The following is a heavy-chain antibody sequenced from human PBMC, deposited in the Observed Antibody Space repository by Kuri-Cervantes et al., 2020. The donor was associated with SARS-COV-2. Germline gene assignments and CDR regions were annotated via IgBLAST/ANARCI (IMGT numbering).Heavy chain of an antibody. CDR1: GYTSTGYY. V-gene: IGHV1-2*02. D-gene: IGHD6-19*01. CDR2: IDPNSGGT. J-gene: IGHJ4*02. CDR3: ARDQTSGWYDY. Sequence: ASVKVSCKASGYTSTGYYMHWVRQAPGQGLEWMGWIDPNSGGTNYAQKFQGRVTMTRDTSISTAYMELSRLRSDDTAVYYCARDQTSGWYDYWGQGTLVTVSS.